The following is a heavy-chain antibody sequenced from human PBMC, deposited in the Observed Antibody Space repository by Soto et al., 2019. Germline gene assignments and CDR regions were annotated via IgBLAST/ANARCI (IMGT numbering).Heavy chain of an antibody. CDR1: GFPFRNYA. CDR3: VKAGGSTVTTGVGY. J-gene: IGHJ4*02. D-gene: IGHD4-17*01. Sequence: EVQLLESGGGLVQPGGSLRLSCAASGFPFRNYAMNWVRQAPGKGLEWVSGVSGGGGSTYYADSVKGRFTISRDNSQNKLYLQMNSLRAEDTAVYYCVKAGGSTVTTGVGYWGQGTLVTVSS. V-gene: IGHV3-23*01. CDR2: VSGGGGST.